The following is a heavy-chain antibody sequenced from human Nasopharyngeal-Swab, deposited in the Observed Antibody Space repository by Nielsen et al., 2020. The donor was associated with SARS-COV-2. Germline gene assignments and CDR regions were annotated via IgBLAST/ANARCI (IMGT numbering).Heavy chain of an antibody. CDR2: ISGSGATT. CDR1: GFTFSSYA. V-gene: IGHV3-23*01. CDR3: AKGGGWLYYFDF. J-gene: IGHJ4*02. D-gene: IGHD6-19*01. Sequence: GESLKISCAASGFTFSSYAVNWVRRAPGKGLEWVSSISGSGATTYYADSVKGRVTISRDNSKNTLYLQVSSLRAEDTAMYYCAKGGGWLYYFDFWGQGTLVTVSS.